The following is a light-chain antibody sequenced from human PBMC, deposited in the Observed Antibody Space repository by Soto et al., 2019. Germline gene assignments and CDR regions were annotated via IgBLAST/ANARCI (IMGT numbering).Light chain of an antibody. J-gene: IGKJ4*01. V-gene: IGKV1-27*01. CDR2: AAS. Sequence: DIQMTQSPSSLSASVGDRVTITCRASQGISNYLAWYQHKPGKVPKLLIYAASTLQSGVPSRFSGSGSGTDFTLTISSLQPEDVATYYCQKYNSAPQNLTFGGGTKVEIK. CDR1: QGISNY. CDR3: QKYNSAPQNLT.